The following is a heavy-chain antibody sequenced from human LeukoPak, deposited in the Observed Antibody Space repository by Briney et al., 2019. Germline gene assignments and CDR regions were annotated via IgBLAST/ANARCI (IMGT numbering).Heavy chain of an antibody. Sequence: SETLSLTCAVYGGSFSGYYWSWIRQPPGEGLEWIGEINHSGSTNYNPSLKSRVTISVDTSKNQFSLKLSSVTAADTAVYYCARGRPYYYGSGSSKYFQHWGQGTLVTVSS. D-gene: IGHD3-10*01. CDR2: INHSGST. V-gene: IGHV4-34*01. CDR3: ARGRPYYYGSGSSKYFQH. J-gene: IGHJ1*01. CDR1: GGSFSGYY.